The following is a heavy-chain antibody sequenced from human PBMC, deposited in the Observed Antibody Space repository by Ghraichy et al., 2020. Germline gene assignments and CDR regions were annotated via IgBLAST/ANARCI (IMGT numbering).Heavy chain of an antibody. V-gene: IGHV3-30*04. CDR2: ISYDVSDK. D-gene: IGHD2-2*01. Sequence: GESLNISCAASGFTFSSYALHWVRQAPGKGLEWVAVISYDVSDKYYADSVKGRFTISRDNSKNTLYLQMNSLRVEDTAVYYCARGDIVVVPAASNNDYWGQGTLVTVSS. CDR1: GFTFSSYA. J-gene: IGHJ4*02. CDR3: ARGDIVVVPAASNNDY.